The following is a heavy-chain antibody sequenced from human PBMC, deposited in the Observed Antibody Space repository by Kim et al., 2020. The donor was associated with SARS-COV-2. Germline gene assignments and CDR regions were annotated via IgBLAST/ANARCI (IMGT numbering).Heavy chain of an antibody. V-gene: IGHV3-48*02. CDR1: GFTFSSYA. Sequence: GGSLRLSCAASGFTFSSYAMTWVRQAPGKGLEWVSFISSTGSIIYYADSVEGRFTISRDNAKNSVSLQMNSLRDEDTAMYYYASRGYYIDFWGQGTLVTV. CDR3: ASRGYYIDF. CDR2: ISSTGSII. J-gene: IGHJ4*02. D-gene: IGHD6-13*01.